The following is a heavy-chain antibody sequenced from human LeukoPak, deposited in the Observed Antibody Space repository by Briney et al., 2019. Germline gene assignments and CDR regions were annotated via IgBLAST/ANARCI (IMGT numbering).Heavy chain of an antibody. CDR1: GFTVSSNY. D-gene: IGHD5-18*01. J-gene: IGHJ4*02. V-gene: IGHV3-53*04. CDR2: IFSGGTT. Sequence: GGSLRLSCAASGFTVSSNYMSWVRQAPGKGLEWVSVIFSGGTTYYADSVKGRFTISRHNSENTLYLQMNSLRGEDTAVYYCARGVLGYSYGFDYWGQGTLLTVSS. CDR3: ARGVLGYSYGFDY.